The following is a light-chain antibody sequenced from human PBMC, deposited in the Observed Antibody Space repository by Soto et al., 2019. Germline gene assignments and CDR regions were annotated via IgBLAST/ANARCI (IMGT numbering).Light chain of an antibody. V-gene: IGLV2-8*01. CDR2: EVS. J-gene: IGLJ3*02. CDR3: SSYAGINRVL. CDR1: SSDVGGYNY. Sequence: QSALTQPPSASGSPGQSVTISCTGTSSDVGGYNYVSWYQQHPDKAPKLMISEVSKRPSGVPDRFSGSKSGNTASLTVSGLQAEDEADYYCSSYAGINRVLFGGGTKLTVL.